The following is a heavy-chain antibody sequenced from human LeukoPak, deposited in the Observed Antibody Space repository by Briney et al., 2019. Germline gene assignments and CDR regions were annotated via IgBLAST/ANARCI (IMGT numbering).Heavy chain of an antibody. V-gene: IGHV3-23*01. Sequence: RGSLRPSRAASGFTFSSSAMNWVREAPGKGLEWVSAISGSGGSTYYADSVKGRFTISRDNSKNTLYLEVISLTAEDTAVYYCAKDDAWLRFGEWSQGTLVTVSS. J-gene: IGHJ4*02. D-gene: IGHD3-10*01. CDR2: ISGSGGST. CDR3: AKDDAWLRFGE. CDR1: GFTFSSSA.